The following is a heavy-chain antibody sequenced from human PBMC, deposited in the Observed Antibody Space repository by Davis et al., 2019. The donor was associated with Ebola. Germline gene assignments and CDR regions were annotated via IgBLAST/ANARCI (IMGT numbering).Heavy chain of an antibody. V-gene: IGHV3-15*01. Sequence: PGGSLRLSCAASGFSFSNTWMTWVRQAPGKGLEWVGLIKSKTDGGTTDYAAPVKGRFSISRDDSKNTLYLQINSLKTEDTAVYYCKTRDIWGQGTMVTVSS. CDR2: IKSKTDGGTT. J-gene: IGHJ3*02. CDR1: GFSFSNTW. CDR3: KTRDI.